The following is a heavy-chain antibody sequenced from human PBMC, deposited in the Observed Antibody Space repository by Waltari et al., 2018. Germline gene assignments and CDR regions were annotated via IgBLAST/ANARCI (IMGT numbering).Heavy chain of an antibody. V-gene: IGHV4-59*11. J-gene: IGHJ6*03. D-gene: IGHD6-13*01. CDR1: GGSISSHY. Sequence: QVQLQESGPGLVKPSETLSLTCTVSGGSISSHYWSWIRQPPGKGLEWIGYIYYSGSTNYNPSLKSRVTISVDTSKNQFSLKLSSVTAADTAVYYCVRTRAADIYYYYYMDVWGKGTTVTVSS. CDR2: IYYSGST. CDR3: VRTRAADIYYYYYMDV.